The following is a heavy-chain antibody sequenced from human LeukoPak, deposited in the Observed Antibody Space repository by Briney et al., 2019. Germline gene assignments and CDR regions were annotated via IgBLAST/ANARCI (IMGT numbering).Heavy chain of an antibody. CDR1: GGSISSGGYY. CDR2: IYHSGST. V-gene: IGHV4-30-2*01. Sequence: SETLSLTCTVSGGSISSGGYYWSWIRQPPGKGLEWIGYIYHSGSTYYNPSLKSRVTISVDRSKNQFSLKLSSVTAADTAVYYCAREGASSDYGDYHYWYFDLWGRGTLVTVSS. J-gene: IGHJ2*01. D-gene: IGHD4-17*01. CDR3: AREGASSDYGDYHYWYFDL.